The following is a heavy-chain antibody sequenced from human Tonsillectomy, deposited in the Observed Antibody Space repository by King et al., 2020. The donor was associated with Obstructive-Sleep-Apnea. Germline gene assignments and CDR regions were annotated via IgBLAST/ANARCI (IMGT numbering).Heavy chain of an antibody. D-gene: IGHD3-3*01. V-gene: IGHV3-49*03. J-gene: IGHJ4*02. CDR3: TREKTPYVFWGGPSDN. CDR2: SRSKGFGGTT. Sequence: VQLVESGGGLVQPGRSLRLSCRASGFRSGGYAMSWFRQAPGKGLEWVGFSRSKGFGGTTEHAASVKGRFTVSRDDSKSIAYLQMNSLKTEDTAIYYCTREKTPYVFWGGPSDNWGPGTLVTVSA. CDR1: GFRSGGYA.